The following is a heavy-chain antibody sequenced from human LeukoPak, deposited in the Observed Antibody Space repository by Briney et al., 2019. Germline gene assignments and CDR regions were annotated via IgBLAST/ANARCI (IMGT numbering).Heavy chain of an antibody. V-gene: IGHV4-34*01. CDR3: ARAWWDRDIGLDY. CDR1: GGSFSGYY. D-gene: IGHD2-15*01. CDR2: INHSGST. Sequence: PSETLSLTCAVYGGSFSGYYWSWIRQPPGKGLEWIGEINHSGSTNYNPSLKSRVTISVDTSKNQFSLKLSSVTAADTAVYYCARAWWDRDIGLDYWGQGTLVTVSS. J-gene: IGHJ4*02.